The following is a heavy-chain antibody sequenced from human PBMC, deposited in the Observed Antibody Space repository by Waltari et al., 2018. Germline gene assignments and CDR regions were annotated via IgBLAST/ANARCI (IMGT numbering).Heavy chain of an antibody. D-gene: IGHD1-20*01. J-gene: IGHJ4*02. CDR2: ITVGDET. CDR1: GITFSYYA. CDR3: AKPVYNWDDPLHS. Sequence: EVQLLESGGDLVQAGGFLRPSCAAPGITFSYYAINWVRLAPGRGLEWVSGITVGDETYCADSVKCRFTISRDTSKDTVHLQMNGLRAEDTDVYYCAKPVYNWDDPLHSWGQGTLVTVSS. V-gene: IGHV3-23*01.